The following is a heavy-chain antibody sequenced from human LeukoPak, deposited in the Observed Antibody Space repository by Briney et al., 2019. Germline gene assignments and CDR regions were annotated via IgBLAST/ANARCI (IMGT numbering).Heavy chain of an antibody. J-gene: IGHJ4*02. D-gene: IGHD3-10*01. Sequence: ASVTVSCKTSGYIFTCFHIHWVRHAPGQGREWIGWITPNTGGTNFAQKFQGRVTMITDTSISTAYMDLRRLTSDDTAVDYCAREGDFNGSDRGDSCGEGTLVIVSS. V-gene: IGHV1-2*02. CDR1: GYIFTCFH. CDR3: AREGDFNGSDRGDS. CDR2: ITPNTGGT.